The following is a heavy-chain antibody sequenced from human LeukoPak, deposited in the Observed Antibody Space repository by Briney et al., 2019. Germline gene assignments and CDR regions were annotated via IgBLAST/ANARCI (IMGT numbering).Heavy chain of an antibody. CDR3: ARVLGWAGFDY. Sequence: SETLSLTCTVSGGSLSSFFWSWFRQPAGKGLEWIGRIYSSGSTNYNPSLKSRLTMSVDTSKNQFSLRLSSVTAADTAVYYCARVLGWAGFDYWGQGTLVTVSS. D-gene: IGHD6-19*01. V-gene: IGHV4-4*07. CDR2: IYSSGST. CDR1: GGSLSSFF. J-gene: IGHJ4*02.